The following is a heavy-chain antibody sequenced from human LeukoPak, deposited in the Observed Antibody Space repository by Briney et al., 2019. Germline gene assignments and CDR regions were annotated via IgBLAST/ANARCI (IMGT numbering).Heavy chain of an antibody. CDR1: GFTFSNFG. J-gene: IGHJ4*02. Sequence: TGGSLRLSCTASGFTFSNFGMNWVRQAPGKVLEWVSDITNNGADKHYADSVKGRFTISRDNSRNTLFLQMDSLSADDTAIYYCAKYRAPHRSLDSWGQGTLVTVSS. D-gene: IGHD1-14*01. CDR2: ITNNGADK. V-gene: IGHV3-23*01. CDR3: AKYRAPHRSLDS.